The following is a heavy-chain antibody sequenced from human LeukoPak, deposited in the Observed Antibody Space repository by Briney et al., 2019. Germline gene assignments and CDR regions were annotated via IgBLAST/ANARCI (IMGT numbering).Heavy chain of an antibody. CDR2: IYSGGST. J-gene: IGHJ3*02. CDR3: ARVREIAVTYYYDSSGYTRGPPRAFDI. V-gene: IGHV3-53*01. CDR1: GFTVSSSF. Sequence: GGSLRLSCAASGFTVSSSFMSWVRQAPGKGLEWVSVIYSGGSTYYADSVKGRFTISRDNSKNTLYLQMNSLRADDTAVYYCARVREIAVTYYYDSSGYTRGPPRAFDIWGQGTMVTVSS. D-gene: IGHD3-22*01.